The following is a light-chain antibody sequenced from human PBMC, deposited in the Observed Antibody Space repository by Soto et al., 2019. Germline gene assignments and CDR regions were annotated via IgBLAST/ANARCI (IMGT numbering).Light chain of an antibody. V-gene: IGKV1-5*01. CDR3: QHYNSYSEA. Sequence: DIQMTQSPSTLSGSVGDRVTITCRASQTISSWLAWYQQKPGKAPKLLIYGAHTLQSGVPSRFSGSGSGTDFTLTISSLQPDDFATYYCQHYNSYSEAFGQGTKVDIK. CDR2: GAH. CDR1: QTISSW. J-gene: IGKJ1*01.